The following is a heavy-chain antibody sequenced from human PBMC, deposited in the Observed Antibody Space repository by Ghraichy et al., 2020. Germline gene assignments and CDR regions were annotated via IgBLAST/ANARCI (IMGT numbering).Heavy chain of an antibody. J-gene: IGHJ6*03. CDR1: GGSVNSASFY. V-gene: IGHV4-61*01. Sequence: GSLRLSCTVSGGSVNSASFYWTWIRQPPGKGLEWIGYLYYSGNTNYNPSLKSRVTISVDTSKNQFSLKLRSVTAADTAVYYCARVDNYYYYMDVWGKGTTVTVSS. CDR3: ARVDNYYYYMDV. D-gene: IGHD3/OR15-3a*01. CDR2: LYYSGNT.